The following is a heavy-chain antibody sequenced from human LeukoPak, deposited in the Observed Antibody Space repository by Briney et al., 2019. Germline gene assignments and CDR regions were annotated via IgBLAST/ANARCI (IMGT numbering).Heavy chain of an antibody. D-gene: IGHD6-13*01. Sequence: GGSLRLSCAASGFTFSGYAMSWVRQAPGKGLEWVSAISGSGGSTYYADSVKGRFTISRDNSKNTLYLQMNSLRAEDTAVYYCAKDQGIAAAGTDGPDYWGQGTLVTVSS. CDR1: GFTFSGYA. V-gene: IGHV3-23*01. CDR3: AKDQGIAAAGTDGPDY. J-gene: IGHJ4*02. CDR2: ISGSGGST.